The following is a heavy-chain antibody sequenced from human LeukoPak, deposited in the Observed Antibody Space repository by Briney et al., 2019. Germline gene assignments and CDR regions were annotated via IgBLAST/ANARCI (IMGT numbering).Heavy chain of an antibody. CDR1: GYTFTGYY. CDR2: INPNSGGT. Sequence: ASVKVSCKASGYTFTGYYMHWVRQAPGQGLEWMGWINPNSGGTNCAQKFQGRVTMTRDTSISTAYMELSRMRSDDTAVYYCARVGDSSYDFDYWGQGTLVTVSS. V-gene: IGHV1-2*02. J-gene: IGHJ4*02. D-gene: IGHD6-13*01. CDR3: ARVGDSSYDFDY.